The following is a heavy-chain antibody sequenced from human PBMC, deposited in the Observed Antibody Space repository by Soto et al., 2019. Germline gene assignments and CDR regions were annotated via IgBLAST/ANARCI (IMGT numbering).Heavy chain of an antibody. CDR2: IYSGGST. V-gene: IGHV3-53*01. Sequence: GGSLRLSCAASGFTVSSNYMSWVRQAPGKGLEWVSVIYSGGSTYYADSVKGRSTISRDNSKNTLYLQMNSLRAEDTAVYYWARQLGIAAADPNYYYGMDVWGQGTTVTVSS. J-gene: IGHJ6*02. CDR3: ARQLGIAAADPNYYYGMDV. CDR1: GFTVSSNY. D-gene: IGHD6-13*01.